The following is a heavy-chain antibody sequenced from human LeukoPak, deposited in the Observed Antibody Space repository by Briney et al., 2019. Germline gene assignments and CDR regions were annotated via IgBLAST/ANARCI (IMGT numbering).Heavy chain of an antibody. CDR3: ARGLSGVTGYTYGRGIDY. D-gene: IGHD5-18*01. Sequence: VSVKVSCKASGYTFTGYYMHWVRQAPGQGLEWMGWINPNSGGTNYAQKFQGRVTMTRDTSISTAYMELSRLRSDDTAVYCCARGLSGVTGYTYGRGIDYWGQGTLVTVSS. J-gene: IGHJ4*02. CDR2: INPNSGGT. CDR1: GYTFTGYY. V-gene: IGHV1-2*02.